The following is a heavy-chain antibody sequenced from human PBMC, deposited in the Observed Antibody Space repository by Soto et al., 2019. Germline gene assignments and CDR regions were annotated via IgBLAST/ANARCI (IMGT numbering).Heavy chain of an antibody. Sequence: PGGSLRVSCPAAGFTFSSYAMSWVRQAPGKGLEWVSTISGGGDSTYYADSVKGRFTISRDNSKNTLYLQMNSLRAEDTAVYYCAKSAYTSGAHHFDPWGQGTLVTVSS. CDR3: AKSAYTSGAHHFDP. D-gene: IGHD3-10*01. J-gene: IGHJ5*02. CDR2: ISGGGDST. V-gene: IGHV3-23*01. CDR1: GFTFSSYA.